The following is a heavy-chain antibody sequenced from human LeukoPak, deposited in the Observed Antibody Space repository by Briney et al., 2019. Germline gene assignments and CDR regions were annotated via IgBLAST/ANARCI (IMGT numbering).Heavy chain of an antibody. CDR1: GGSISSYY. Sequence: ETLSLTCTVSGGSISSYYWSWIRQPPGKGLEWVSSISSTSSYIYYAGSVKGRFTISRDNAKNSVCLQMNSLRADDTAMYYCLRGLSGDSKFDYWGQGTLVSVSS. V-gene: IGHV3-21*01. J-gene: IGHJ4*02. D-gene: IGHD2-15*01. CDR2: ISSTSSYI. CDR3: LRGLSGDSKFDY.